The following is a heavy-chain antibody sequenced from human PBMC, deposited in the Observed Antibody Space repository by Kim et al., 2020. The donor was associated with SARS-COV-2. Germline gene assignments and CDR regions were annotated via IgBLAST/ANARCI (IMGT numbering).Heavy chain of an antibody. CDR3: ARSGSLAFDI. D-gene: IGHD3-16*02. CDR1: GGSISSGGYY. Sequence: SETLSLTCTVSGGSISSGGYYWSWIRQHPGKGLEWIGYIYYSGSTYYNPSLKSRVTISVDTSKNQFSLKLISVTAADTAVYYCARSGSLAFDIWGQGTMVTVSS. J-gene: IGHJ3*02. CDR2: IYYSGST. V-gene: IGHV4-31*03.